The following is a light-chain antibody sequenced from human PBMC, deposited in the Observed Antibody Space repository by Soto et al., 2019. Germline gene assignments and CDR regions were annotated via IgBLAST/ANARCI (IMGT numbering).Light chain of an antibody. Sequence: QSALTQHPSASGSPGQSVTISCTGTSSDVGGYNYVSWYQQHPGKAPKLMIYEVSKRPSGVPDRFSGSKSGNTASLTVSGLQAEDEADYYCSSYAGSNSWVFGGGTKLTVL. CDR2: EVS. J-gene: IGLJ3*02. V-gene: IGLV2-8*01. CDR1: SSDVGGYNY. CDR3: SSYAGSNSWV.